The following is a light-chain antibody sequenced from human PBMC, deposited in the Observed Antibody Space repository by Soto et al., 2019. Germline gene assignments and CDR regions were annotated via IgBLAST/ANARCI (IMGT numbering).Light chain of an antibody. CDR2: DVI. J-gene: IGLJ3*02. CDR1: GSDVGGYEY. Sequence: QSALTQPRSVPGSPGQSVTISCSGTGSDVGGYEYVSWYQQHPGEAPKLIIYDVIKRPSGVPDRFSGSKSGNTASLTISGLQAEYEADYYCCSYAGSYTGVFGGGTKLTVL. CDR3: CSYAGSYTGV. V-gene: IGLV2-11*01.